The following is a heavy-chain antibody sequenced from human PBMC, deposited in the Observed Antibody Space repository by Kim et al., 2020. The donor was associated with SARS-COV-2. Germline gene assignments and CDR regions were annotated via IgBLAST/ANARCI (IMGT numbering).Heavy chain of an antibody. Sequence: GGSLRLSCAASGFTFSSYWMTWVRQAPGKGLEWVANIKQDGGETYYVDSVKGRFTISRDNAKNSLYLQMNSLRAEATAVYYCARLDIITMFYWGQGTLVTVSS. V-gene: IGHV3-7*03. D-gene: IGHD3-10*02. J-gene: IGHJ4*02. CDR2: IKQDGGET. CDR3: ARLDIITMFY. CDR1: GFTFSSYW.